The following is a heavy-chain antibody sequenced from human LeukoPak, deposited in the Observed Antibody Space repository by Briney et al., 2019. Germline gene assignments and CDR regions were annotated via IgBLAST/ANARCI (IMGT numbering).Heavy chain of an antibody. CDR3: ARSAGDYDFWSGYYTRYFDY. V-gene: IGHV4-59*08. Sequence: ASGTLSLTCTVSGGSISSYYWSWIRQPPGKGLEWIGYIYYSGSTNYNPSLKSRVTISVDTSKNQFSLKLSSVTAADTAVYYCARSAGDYDFWSGYYTRYFDYWGQGTLVTVSS. J-gene: IGHJ4*02. D-gene: IGHD3-3*01. CDR2: IYYSGST. CDR1: GGSISSYY.